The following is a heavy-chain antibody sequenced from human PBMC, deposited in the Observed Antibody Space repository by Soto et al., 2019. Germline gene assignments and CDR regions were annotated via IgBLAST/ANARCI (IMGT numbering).Heavy chain of an antibody. J-gene: IGHJ4*02. D-gene: IGHD6-19*01. CDR2: VSYDESNK. CDR1: GFSLSDYA. CDR3: ATGGRLAYTSGWDFVMLDQ. Sequence: QVQLVESGGGVVQPGGSLRLSCAASGFSLSDYAMHWFRQAPGKGLEWVASVSYDESNKYYTESVKGRFSISRDTYKTTLSLQMDTLRPDDTAVYYCATGGRLAYTSGWDFVMLDQWGQGTLVTVS. V-gene: IGHV3-30-3*01.